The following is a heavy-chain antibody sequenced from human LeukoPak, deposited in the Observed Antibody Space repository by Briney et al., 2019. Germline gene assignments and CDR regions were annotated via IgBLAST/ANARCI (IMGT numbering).Heavy chain of an antibody. CDR2: INPNTGGT. CDR1: GYSFTGQD. J-gene: IGHJ4*02. D-gene: IGHD1-14*01. CDR3: ASYPRYNNAPPFDY. Sequence: GASVKVSCKASGYSFTGQDMHWVRQAPGQGLEWMGWINPNTGGTNYAQKFQGRVTITRDTIISAAFMELSRLTSDDTAVYYCASYPRYNNAPPFDYWGQGTLVTVSS. V-gene: IGHV1-2*02.